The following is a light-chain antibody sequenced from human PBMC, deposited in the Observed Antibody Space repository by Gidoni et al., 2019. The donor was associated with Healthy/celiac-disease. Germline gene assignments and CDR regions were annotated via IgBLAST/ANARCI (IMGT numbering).Light chain of an antibody. Sequence: YVPTQPPPVSVAPGKTARITSGGNNIGSKSVLWYQQKPGQAPVLVVYDDSDRPSGLPERFSGSNSGNTATLTISRVEAGDEADYYCQVWDSSSDHVVFGGGTKLTVL. CDR1: NIGSKS. J-gene: IGLJ2*01. CDR3: QVWDSSSDHVV. CDR2: DDS. V-gene: IGLV3-21*03.